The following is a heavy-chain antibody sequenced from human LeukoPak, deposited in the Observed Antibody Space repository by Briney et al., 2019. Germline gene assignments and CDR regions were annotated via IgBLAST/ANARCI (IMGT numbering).Heavy chain of an antibody. CDR1: GGSISSGGYS. J-gene: IGHJ4*02. CDR3: ARQQDYYGSGSYYHGSYDY. D-gene: IGHD3-10*01. Sequence: SETLSLTCAVSGGSISSGGYSWSWIRQPPGKGLEWIGYIYHSGSTYYNPSLKSRVTISVDTSKNQFSLKLSSVTAADTAVYYCARQQDYYGSGSYYHGSYDYWGQGTLVTVSS. CDR2: IYHSGST. V-gene: IGHV4-30-2*01.